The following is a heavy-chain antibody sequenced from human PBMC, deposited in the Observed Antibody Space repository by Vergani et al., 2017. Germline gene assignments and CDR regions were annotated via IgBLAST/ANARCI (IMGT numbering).Heavy chain of an antibody. V-gene: IGHV1-18*01. CDR3: ATPEVWYSSSSGLVY. CDR2: ISAYNGNT. Sequence: QVQLVQSGAEVKKPGASVKVSCKASGYTFTSYGISWVRQAPGQGLEWMGWISAYNGNTNYAQKLQGRVTMTTDTSTSTAYMELRSLRSEDTAVYYCATPEVWYSSSSGLVYWGQGTLVTVSS. D-gene: IGHD6-6*01. J-gene: IGHJ4*02. CDR1: GYTFTSYG.